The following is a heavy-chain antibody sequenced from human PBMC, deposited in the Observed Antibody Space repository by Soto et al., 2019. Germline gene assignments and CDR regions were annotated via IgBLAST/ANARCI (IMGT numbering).Heavy chain of an antibody. CDR1: GFTFSSYW. V-gene: IGHV3-7*01. CDR3: ARDSITGTSNWFDP. D-gene: IGHD1-7*01. Sequence: LRLSCAASGFTFSSYWMSWVRQAPGKGLEWVANIKQDGSEKYYVDSVKGRFTISRDNAKNSLYLQMNSLRAEDTAVYYCARDSITGTSNWFDPWGQGTLVTVSS. J-gene: IGHJ5*02. CDR2: IKQDGSEK.